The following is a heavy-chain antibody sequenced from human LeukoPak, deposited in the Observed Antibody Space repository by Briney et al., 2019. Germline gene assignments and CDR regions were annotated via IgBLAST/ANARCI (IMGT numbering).Heavy chain of an antibody. D-gene: IGHD5-18*01. Sequence: EASVKVSCKASGYTFTSYGISWVRQAPGQGLEWMGWISAYNGKTNSAQKVQGRVTLTPDTSTSTAYMELRSLRPDDTAIYYCAGQVDTPMALPDYWGQGTLVTVSS. CDR3: AGQVDTPMALPDY. J-gene: IGHJ4*02. CDR1: GYTFTSYG. CDR2: ISAYNGKT. V-gene: IGHV1-18*01.